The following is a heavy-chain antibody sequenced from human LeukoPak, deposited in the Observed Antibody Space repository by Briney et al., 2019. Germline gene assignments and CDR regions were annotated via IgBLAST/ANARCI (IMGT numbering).Heavy chain of an antibody. Sequence: ASETLSLTCAVYGGSFSGYYWSWIRQPPGKGLEWIGEINHSGSTNYNPSLKSRVTISVDTSKNQFSLKLSSVTAADTAVYYCLSRKFWGQGTTVTVSS. V-gene: IGHV4-34*01. D-gene: IGHD3-16*02. CDR1: GGSFSGYY. CDR2: INHSGST. J-gene: IGHJ6*02. CDR3: LSRKF.